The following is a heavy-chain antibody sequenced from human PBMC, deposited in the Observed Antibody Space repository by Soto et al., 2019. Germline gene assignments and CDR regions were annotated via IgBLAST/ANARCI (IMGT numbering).Heavy chain of an antibody. CDR3: ARDDSGIGGVTDY. Sequence: GASVKVSCKASGYTFTGYYMHWVRQAPGQGLEWMGWINPNSGGTNYAQKFQGRVTMTRDTSISTAYMELSRLRSDDTAVYYCARDDSGIGGVTDYWGQGTLVTVSS. V-gene: IGHV1-2*02. CDR1: GYTFTGYY. J-gene: IGHJ4*02. CDR2: INPNSGGT. D-gene: IGHD3-16*01.